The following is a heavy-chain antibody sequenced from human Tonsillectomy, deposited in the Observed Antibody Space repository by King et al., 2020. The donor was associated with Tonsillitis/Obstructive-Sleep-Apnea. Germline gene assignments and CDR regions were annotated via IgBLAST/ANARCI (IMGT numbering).Heavy chain of an antibody. J-gene: IGHJ3*02. CDR2: IYPGDSDT. CDR1: GNSFTRYW. Sequence: QLVQSGAEVKKPGESLKISCKGSGNSFTRYWIGWVRQMPGKGLEWVGIIYPGDSDTRYSPSFQGQVTIPDDKSTTTAYLQWSSLKASDPAMYYCALPVAVDVAFNIWGQGTMVTVSS. CDR3: ALPVAVDVAFNI. V-gene: IGHV5-51*01.